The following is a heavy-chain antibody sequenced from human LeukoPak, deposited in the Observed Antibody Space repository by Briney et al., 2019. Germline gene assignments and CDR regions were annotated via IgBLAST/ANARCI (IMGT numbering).Heavy chain of an antibody. CDR1: GFTFSSYS. CDR2: ISSSSSYI. D-gene: IGHD1-26*01. V-gene: IGHV3-21*01. J-gene: IGHJ4*02. CDR3: ARDPWQGSTTLH. Sequence: PGGSLRLSCAASGFTFSSYSMNWVRQAPGKGLEWVSSISSSSSYIYYADSVKGRFTISRDNSKSTLHLQMDTLRTEDTAMYYCARDPWQGSTTLHWGQGIMVTVSS.